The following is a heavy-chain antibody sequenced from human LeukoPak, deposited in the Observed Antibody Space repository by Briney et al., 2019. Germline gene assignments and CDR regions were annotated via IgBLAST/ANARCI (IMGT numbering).Heavy chain of an antibody. CDR2: IYWDDDK. CDR1: GFSLSTSGVG. V-gene: IGHV2-5*02. D-gene: IGHD3-16*01. J-gene: IGHJ3*02. Sequence: SGPTLVNPTQTLTLTCTFSGFSLSTSGVGVGWIRQPPGKALEWLALIYWDDDKRYSPFLKSRLTITPDTSKNQVALTITHMDPVATATYYCAHIPRPYGAFDIWGQGTMVTVSS. CDR3: AHIPRPYGAFDI.